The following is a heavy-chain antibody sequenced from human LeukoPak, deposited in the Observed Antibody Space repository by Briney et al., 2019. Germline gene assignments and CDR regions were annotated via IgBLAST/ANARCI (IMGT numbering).Heavy chain of an antibody. Sequence: SVKVSCKAPGGTFSSHAISWVRQAPGQGLEWMGGISPIFGTAKYAQKFKDSVTITADESTSTAYMEVSGLRSEDTAVYYCAINKRYSPNSYFDSWGQGTLVTVSS. CDR2: ISPIFGTA. D-gene: IGHD2-15*01. V-gene: IGHV1-69*01. J-gene: IGHJ4*02. CDR1: GGTFSSHA. CDR3: AINKRYSPNSYFDS.